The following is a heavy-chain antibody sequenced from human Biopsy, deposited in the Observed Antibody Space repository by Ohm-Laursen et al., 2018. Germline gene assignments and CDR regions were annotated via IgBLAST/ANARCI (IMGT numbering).Heavy chain of an antibody. CDR1: GGTFTNYA. D-gene: IGHD3-3*01. CDR2: IIAVSGLV. Sequence: SVKVSCKVSGGTFTNYAISWVRQAPGEGLEWMGGIIAVSGLVNYAPKFQGRVSITADKSTTTAYMELSNLKSEDTAVYYWAPPFQYYDTWGGYPPFDHWGQGTLVTVSS. J-gene: IGHJ4*02. V-gene: IGHV1-69*10. CDR3: APPFQYYDTWGGYPPFDH.